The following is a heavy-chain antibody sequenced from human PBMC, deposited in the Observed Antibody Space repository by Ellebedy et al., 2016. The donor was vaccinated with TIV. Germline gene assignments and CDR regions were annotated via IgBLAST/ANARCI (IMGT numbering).Heavy chain of an antibody. CDR1: GYTFIDYG. CDR2: VSAYSGNT. D-gene: IGHD4-23*01. J-gene: IGHJ4*02. CDR3: ARGFRYGSGRWPLDY. V-gene: IGHV1-18*01. Sequence: AASVKVSCKSSGYTFIDYGISWVRQAPGQGLDWMGWVSAYSGNTNYAQKFQGRVTMTIDTSTSTGYMELRSLRSDDTAVYYCARGFRYGSGRWPLDYWGQGTLVTVSS.